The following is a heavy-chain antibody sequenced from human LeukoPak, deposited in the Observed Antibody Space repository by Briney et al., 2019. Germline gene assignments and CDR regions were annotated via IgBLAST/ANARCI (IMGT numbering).Heavy chain of an antibody. CDR3: ARVIGVRYYYDSSGYYFDY. Sequence: ASVKVSCKASGYTFTSYGISWGRQAPGQGLEWRGLISAYNGNTNYAQKLQGRVTMTTDTSTSTAYMELRSLRSDDTAVYYCARVIGVRYYYDSSGYYFDYWGQGTLVTVSS. V-gene: IGHV1-18*01. CDR2: ISAYNGNT. D-gene: IGHD3-22*01. J-gene: IGHJ4*02. CDR1: GYTFTSYG.